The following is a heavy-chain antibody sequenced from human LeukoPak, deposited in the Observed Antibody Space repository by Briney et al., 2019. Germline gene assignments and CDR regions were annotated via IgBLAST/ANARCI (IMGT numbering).Heavy chain of an antibody. D-gene: IGHD6-19*01. CDR2: IHYSGST. CDR1: GGSISSYY. J-gene: IGHJ5*01. Sequence: SETLSLTCTVSGGSISSYYWTWIRQPPGKGLEWIGYIHYSGSTNYNPSLKSRVTISVDTSKNQFSLNLDSVTAADTAVYYCARVRGMALHRDISGWYDSWGQGTLVTVSS. CDR3: ARVRGMALHRDISGWYDS. V-gene: IGHV4-59*01.